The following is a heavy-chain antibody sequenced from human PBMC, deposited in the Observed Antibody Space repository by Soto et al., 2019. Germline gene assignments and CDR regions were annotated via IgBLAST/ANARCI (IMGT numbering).Heavy chain of an antibody. CDR1: GYTFTSYA. V-gene: IGHV1-3*01. CDR2: INAGNGNT. CDR3: ARDPYCSGGSCYSVGMDV. J-gene: IGHJ6*02. D-gene: IGHD2-15*01. Sequence: GASVKVSCKASGYTFTSYAMHWVRQAPGQRLEWMGWINAGNGNTKYSQKFQGRVTITRDTSASTAYMELSRLRYEDTAVYYCARDPYCSGGSCYSVGMDVWGQGTTVTVSS.